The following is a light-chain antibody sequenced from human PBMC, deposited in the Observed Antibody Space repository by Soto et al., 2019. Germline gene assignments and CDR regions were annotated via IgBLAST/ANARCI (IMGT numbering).Light chain of an antibody. CDR2: EVN. Sequence: QSALTQPPSASGSPGQSVTISCTGTSSDIGAYNYVSWFQQHPGEAPKLIISEVNKRPSGVPDRFSGSQSGNTASLTVSGVQAEDEADYYCTSYGGRDNLMFGGGTKLTVL. V-gene: IGLV2-8*01. CDR1: SSDIGAYNY. CDR3: TSYGGRDNLM. J-gene: IGLJ3*02.